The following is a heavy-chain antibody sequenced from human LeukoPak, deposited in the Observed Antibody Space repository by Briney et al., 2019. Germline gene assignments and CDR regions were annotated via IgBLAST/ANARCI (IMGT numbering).Heavy chain of an antibody. CDR3: ARHFALLRYFDWLLPFDY. J-gene: IGHJ4*02. CDR2: IYYSGST. D-gene: IGHD3-9*01. Sequence: SETLSLTCTVSGGSISSSSYYWGWIRQPPGKGLEWIGSIYYSGSTYYNPSLKSRVTISVDTSKNQFSLKLSPVTAADTAVYYCARHFALLRYFDWLLPFDYWGQGTLVTVSS. V-gene: IGHV4-39*01. CDR1: GGSISSSSYY.